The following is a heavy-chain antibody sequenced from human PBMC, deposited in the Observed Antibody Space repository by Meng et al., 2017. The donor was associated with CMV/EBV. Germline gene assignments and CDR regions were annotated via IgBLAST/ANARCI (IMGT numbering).Heavy chain of an antibody. J-gene: IGHJ3*02. CDR1: GFTFSNAW. CDR3: TTSRITIFGVVASDAFDI. D-gene: IGHD3-3*01. V-gene: IGHV3-15*01. CDR2: IKSKTDGGTT. Sequence: GESLKISCAASGFTFSNAWMSCVRQAPGKGLEWVGRIKSKTDGGTTDYAAPVKGRFTISRDDSKNTLYLQMNSLKTEDTAVDYCTTSRITIFGVVASDAFDIWGQGTMVTVSS.